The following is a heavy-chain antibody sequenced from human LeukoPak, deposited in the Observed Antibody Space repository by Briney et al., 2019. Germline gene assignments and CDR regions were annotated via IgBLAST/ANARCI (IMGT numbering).Heavy chain of an antibody. D-gene: IGHD6-6*01. CDR3: AKALAYSSSSGLDY. CDR1: GFTFDDYA. V-gene: IGHV3-9*01. Sequence: PGGSLRLSCAASGFTFDDYALHWVRQAPGKGLEWVSDISWNSGSIGYADSVKGRFTISRDNAKNSLYLQMNSLRAEDTALYYCAKALAYSSSSGLDYWGQGTLVTVSS. CDR2: ISWNSGSI. J-gene: IGHJ4*02.